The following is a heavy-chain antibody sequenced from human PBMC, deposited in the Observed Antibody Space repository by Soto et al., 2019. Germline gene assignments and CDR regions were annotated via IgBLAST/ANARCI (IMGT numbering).Heavy chain of an antibody. CDR3: ARVGVDSSGYFYFDY. J-gene: IGHJ4*02. D-gene: IGHD3-22*01. CDR1: GGSISSYY. CDR2: IYTSGST. V-gene: IGHV4-4*07. Sequence: SETLSLTCTVSGGSISSYYWSWIRQPAGKGLEWIGRIYTSGSTNYNPSLKSRVTMSVDTSKNQFSLKLSSVTAADTAVYYCARVGVDSSGYFYFDYWGQGTLVTVSS.